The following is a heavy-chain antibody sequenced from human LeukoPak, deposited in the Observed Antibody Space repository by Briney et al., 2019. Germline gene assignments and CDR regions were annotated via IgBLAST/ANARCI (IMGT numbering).Heavy chain of an antibody. CDR3: AGVGGSSGWHFDY. Sequence: QPGGSLRLSCAASGFTFSSYWMHWVPQAPGKGLVWVSHINSDGSSTSYADSVKGRFTISRDNANDTLYLQMNRLRAEDTAVYYCAGVGGSSGWHFDYWGQGTLVTVSS. CDR2: INSDGSST. D-gene: IGHD6-19*01. V-gene: IGHV3-74*01. CDR1: GFTFSSYW. J-gene: IGHJ4*02.